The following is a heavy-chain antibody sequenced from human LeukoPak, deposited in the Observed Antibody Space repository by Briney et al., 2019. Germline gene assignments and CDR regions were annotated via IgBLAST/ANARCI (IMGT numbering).Heavy chain of an antibody. CDR1: GFTFSGSA. CDR3: TRTYGDYASFENV. V-gene: IGHV3-73*01. CDR2: IRSKANSYAT. J-gene: IGHJ6*02. D-gene: IGHD4-17*01. Sequence: GGSLRLSCAASGFTFSGSAMHWVRQASGKGLEWVGRIRSKANSYATTYAASVKGRLTISRDDSKNTAYLQMNSLKTEDTAVYYCTRTYGDYASFENVWGQGTTVTVSS.